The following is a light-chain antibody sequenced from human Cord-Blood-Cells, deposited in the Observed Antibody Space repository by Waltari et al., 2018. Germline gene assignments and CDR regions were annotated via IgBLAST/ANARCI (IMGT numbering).Light chain of an antibody. J-gene: IGKJ5*01. CDR1: QSVSSY. CDR2: DAS. CDR3: QQRSNWPPIT. Sequence: EIVLTQSPATLSLSPGERATLSCRASQSVSSYLAWYQQKPGQAPRLLIYDASNRATGIPARFSGSGSGTDFTRTISSLEPEDFAVYYCQQRSNWPPITSGQGTRLEIK. V-gene: IGKV3-11*01.